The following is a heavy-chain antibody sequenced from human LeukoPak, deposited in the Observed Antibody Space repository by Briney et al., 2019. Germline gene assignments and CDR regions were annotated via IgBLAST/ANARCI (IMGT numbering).Heavy chain of an antibody. V-gene: IGHV3-21*01. CDR1: GFTFSSYS. CDR3: ASQYYYYYMDV. J-gene: IGHJ6*03. CDR2: ISSSSSYI. Sequence: GGSLRLSCAASGFTFSSYSMNWVRQAPGPGLGWVSSISSSSSYIYYADSVKGRFTISRDNAKNSLYLQMNSLRAEDTAVYYCASQYYYYYMDVWGKGNTVTVSS.